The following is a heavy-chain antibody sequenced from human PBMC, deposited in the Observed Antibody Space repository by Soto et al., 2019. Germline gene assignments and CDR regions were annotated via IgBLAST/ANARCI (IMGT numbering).Heavy chain of an antibody. CDR3: ARGPGNTFPGMGAV. J-gene: IGHJ4*02. CDR2: INDDGIST. CDR1: GLTFGEYR. V-gene: IGHV3-74*01. D-gene: IGHD3-16*01. Sequence: PGVSLRLSCAASGLTFGEYRLNWVRQAPGKGPEWVSRINDDGISTNYAASVKGRFTLSRDNAKNTLYHQMNALRVEDTGVYYCARGPGNTFPGMGAVWGQGTMVTVSS.